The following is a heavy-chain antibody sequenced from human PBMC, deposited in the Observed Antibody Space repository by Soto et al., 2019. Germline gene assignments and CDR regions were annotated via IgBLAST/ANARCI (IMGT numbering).Heavy chain of an antibody. CDR1: GFSLSTSGVG. Sequence: QITLKESGPPLVKPTQTLTLTCTFSGFSLSTSGVGVGWIRQPPGKALEWLTFIYWDDDKRNSPFLKSRLTITKHTSKNPVVLTMTNTDPADTPTYSCAHLVVAGITYYFASWGQGTLVTVSS. CDR3: AHLVVAGITYYFAS. D-gene: IGHD2-15*01. J-gene: IGHJ4*02. CDR2: IYWDDDK. V-gene: IGHV2-5*02.